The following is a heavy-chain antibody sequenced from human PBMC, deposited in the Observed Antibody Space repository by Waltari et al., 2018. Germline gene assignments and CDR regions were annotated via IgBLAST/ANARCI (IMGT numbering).Heavy chain of an antibody. CDR3: ARDDGDYGAPGYFDY. V-gene: IGHV4-4*07. D-gene: IGHD4-17*01. CDR1: GGSLSSYY. J-gene: IGHJ4*02. Sequence: QVQLQESGPGLVKPSETLSLTCPVSGGSLSSYYWSWIRQPAGKGLEWIGRIYTSGSTNYNPSLKSRVTMSVDTSKNQFSLKLSSVTAADTAVYYCARDDGDYGAPGYFDYWGQGTLVTVSS. CDR2: IYTSGST.